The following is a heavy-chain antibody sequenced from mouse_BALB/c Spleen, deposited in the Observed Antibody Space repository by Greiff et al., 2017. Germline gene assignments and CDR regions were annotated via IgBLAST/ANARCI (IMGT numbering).Heavy chain of an antibody. D-gene: IGHD1-1*01. CDR3: ARDYYGSSYSWFAY. CDR1: GYSITSDYA. J-gene: IGHJ3*01. Sequence: EVQLQQSGPGLVKPSQSLSLTCTVTGYSITSDYAWNWIRQFPGNKLEWMGYISYSGSTSYNPSLKSRISITRDTSKNQFFLQLNSVTTEDTATYYCARDYYGSSYSWFAYWGQGTLVTVSA. V-gene: IGHV3-2*02. CDR2: ISYSGST.